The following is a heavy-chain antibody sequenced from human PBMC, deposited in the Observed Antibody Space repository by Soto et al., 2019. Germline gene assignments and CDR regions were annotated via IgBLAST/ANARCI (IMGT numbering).Heavy chain of an antibody. CDR1: GGSISSSSYY. V-gene: IGHV4-39*01. CDR2: IYYSGST. CDR3: SSFMITFGGVIVIYYGMDV. Sequence: TSETLSLTCTVSGGSISSSSYYWGWIRQPPGKGLEWIGSIYYSGSTYYNPSLKSRDTISVDTSKNQFSLKLSSVTAADTAVYFCSSFMITFGGVIVIYYGMDVWGQGTTVTVSS. J-gene: IGHJ6*02. D-gene: IGHD3-16*02.